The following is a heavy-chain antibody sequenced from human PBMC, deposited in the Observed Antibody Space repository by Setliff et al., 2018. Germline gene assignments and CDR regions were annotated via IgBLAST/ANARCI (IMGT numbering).Heavy chain of an antibody. CDR3: ARGAPGWELLSWFDP. Sequence: SETLSLTCGVSGYSISSGYYWGWIRQPPGKGLEWIGRIYSSGSTKYNPSLKSRVTISGDTSKNQFSLKLSSVTAAGTAVYYCARGAPGWELLSWFDPWGQGTLVTVSS. CDR1: GYSISSGYY. J-gene: IGHJ5*02. CDR2: IYSSGST. D-gene: IGHD1-26*01. V-gene: IGHV4-38-2*01.